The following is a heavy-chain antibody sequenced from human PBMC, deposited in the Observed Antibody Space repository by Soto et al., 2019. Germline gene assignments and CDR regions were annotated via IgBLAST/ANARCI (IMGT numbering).Heavy chain of an antibody. J-gene: IGHJ6*02. V-gene: IGHV3-7*01. Sequence: VGSLRLSCADSGFTFSSYWMSWVRQAPGKGLEWVANVKYDGSQTYYVGSVKGRFTISRDNAKNSLYLQMNSLRAEDTAVYYCMRDFQGPLDYGMDVWGQGTTVTVSS. CDR3: MRDFQGPLDYGMDV. CDR2: VKYDGSQT. D-gene: IGHD1-1*01. CDR1: GFTFSSYW.